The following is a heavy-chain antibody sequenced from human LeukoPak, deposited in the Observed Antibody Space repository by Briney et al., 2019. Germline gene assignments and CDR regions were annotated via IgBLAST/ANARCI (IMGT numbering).Heavy chain of an antibody. J-gene: IGHJ4*02. Sequence: PGGSLRLSCAASGFIFSSYEMNWDRQAPGKGLEWVSYISSSGSTIYYADSVKGRFTISRDNAKNSLYLQMNSLRAEDTAIYYCARACSSTSCYSDYWGQGTLVTVSS. V-gene: IGHV3-48*03. CDR2: ISSSGSTI. CDR1: GFIFSSYE. D-gene: IGHD2-2*01. CDR3: ARACSSTSCYSDY.